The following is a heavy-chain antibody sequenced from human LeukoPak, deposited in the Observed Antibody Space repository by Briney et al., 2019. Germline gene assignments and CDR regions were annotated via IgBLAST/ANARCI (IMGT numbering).Heavy chain of an antibody. D-gene: IGHD3-3*01. CDR3: AKDHRRATYYDFWSGYSFDY. CDR2: ISGSGGST. J-gene: IGHJ4*02. CDR1: GFTFSSYA. Sequence: GGSLRLSCAASGFTFSSYAMSWVRQAPGKGLEWVSAISGSGGSTYYAGSVKGRFTISRDNSKNTLYLQMNSLRAEDTAVYYCAKDHRRATYYDFWSGYSFDYWGQGTLVTVSS. V-gene: IGHV3-23*01.